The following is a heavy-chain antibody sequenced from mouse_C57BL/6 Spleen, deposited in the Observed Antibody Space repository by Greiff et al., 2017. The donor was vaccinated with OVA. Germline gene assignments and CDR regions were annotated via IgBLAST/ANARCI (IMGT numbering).Heavy chain of an antibody. J-gene: IGHJ2*01. CDR1: GYTFTSYW. CDR3: ARDTVVADY. V-gene: IGHV1-64*01. D-gene: IGHD1-1*01. Sequence: QVQLKQPGAELVKPGASVKLSCKASGYTFTSYWMHWVKQRPGQGLEWIGMIHPNSGSTNYNEKFKNKATLTVDKSSSTAYMQLSSLTSEDSAVYYCARDTVVADYWGQGTTLTVSS. CDR2: IHPNSGST.